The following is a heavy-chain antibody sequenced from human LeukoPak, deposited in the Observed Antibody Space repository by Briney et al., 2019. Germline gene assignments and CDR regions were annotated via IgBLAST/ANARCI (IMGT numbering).Heavy chain of an antibody. V-gene: IGHV3-74*01. J-gene: IGHJ5*02. CDR2: INGDGSSI. CDR1: GFSSNSYW. D-gene: IGHD3-10*01. CDR3: ARGRGPYGWFDP. Sequence: GGSLRLSCAASGFSSNSYWMHWARQAPGKGLVWVACINGDGSSINYADSVKGRFTISRDNAKNTLYLQMNSLRVEDTAVYYCARGRGPYGWFDPWDQGTLVTVSS.